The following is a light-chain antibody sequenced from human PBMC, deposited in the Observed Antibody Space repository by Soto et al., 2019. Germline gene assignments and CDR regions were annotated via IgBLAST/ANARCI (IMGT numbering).Light chain of an antibody. V-gene: IGKV1-5*01. J-gene: IGKJ2*01. Sequence: DVQMTQSPSTLSASVGDRVTITCRASQSVSNWLAWYQQKPGKAPKFLIFDASTLESGVPSRFSGSGSGTEFTLTISNLQPDDFATYYCQQYNSFPYTFGQGTTLEI. CDR3: QQYNSFPYT. CDR1: QSVSNW. CDR2: DAS.